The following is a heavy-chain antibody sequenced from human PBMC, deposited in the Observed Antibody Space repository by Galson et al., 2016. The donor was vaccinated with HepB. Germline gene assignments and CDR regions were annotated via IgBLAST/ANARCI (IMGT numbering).Heavy chain of an antibody. CDR1: GFTFSSYG. V-gene: IGHV3-33*06. Sequence: SLRLSCAASGFTFSSYGMHWVRQAPGKGLEWVAVIWYGGNNKYYADSVKGRFTISRNNSKKMLYLQMNSLRAEDTAIYYCAKDLLPSGAGREDYFDYWGPGTLVTVST. CDR2: IWYGGNNK. CDR3: AKDLLPSGAGREDYFDY. D-gene: IGHD6-19*01. J-gene: IGHJ4*02.